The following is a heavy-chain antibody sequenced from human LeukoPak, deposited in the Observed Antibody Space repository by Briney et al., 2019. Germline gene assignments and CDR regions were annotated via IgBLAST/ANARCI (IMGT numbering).Heavy chain of an antibody. J-gene: IGHJ4*02. CDR1: GLTFSSYS. D-gene: IGHD6-19*01. CDR2: ISSSSSTI. Sequence: GGSLRLSCAASGLTFSSYSMNWVRQAPGKGLEWVSYISSSSSTIYYADSVKGRFTISRDNAKNSLYLQMNSLRAEDTAVYYCARDPSPGIAVAGIDPSIDYWGQGTLVTVSS. CDR3: ARDPSPGIAVAGIDPSIDY. V-gene: IGHV3-48*04.